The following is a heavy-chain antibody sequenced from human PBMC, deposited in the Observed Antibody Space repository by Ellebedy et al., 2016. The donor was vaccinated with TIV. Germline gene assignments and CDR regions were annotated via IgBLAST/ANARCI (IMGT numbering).Heavy chain of an antibody. CDR2: IIPIVGIA. CDR3: ARAEDTTMVFHY. J-gene: IGHJ4*02. CDR1: GGTFSSYA. D-gene: IGHD5-18*01. Sequence: AASVKVSCKASGGTFSSYALNWVRQAPGQGLEWMGRIIPIVGIANYAQKFQGRATITADKSTSTAYMELSSLKSDDTGVYFCARAEDTTMVFHYWGQGTLVTVSS. V-gene: IGHV1-69*04.